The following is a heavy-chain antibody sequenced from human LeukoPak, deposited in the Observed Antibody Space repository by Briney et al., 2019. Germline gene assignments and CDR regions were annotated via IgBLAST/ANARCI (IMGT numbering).Heavy chain of an antibody. Sequence: SETLSLTCAVYGGSFSGYYWGWIRQPPGKGLEWIGEINHSGSTNYNPSLKSRVTISVDTSKNQFSLKLSSVTAADTAVYYCARGPGAVAGNAEYFQHWGQGTLVTVSS. J-gene: IGHJ1*01. CDR3: ARGPGAVAGNAEYFQH. V-gene: IGHV4-34*01. CDR1: GGSFSGYY. D-gene: IGHD6-19*01. CDR2: INHSGST.